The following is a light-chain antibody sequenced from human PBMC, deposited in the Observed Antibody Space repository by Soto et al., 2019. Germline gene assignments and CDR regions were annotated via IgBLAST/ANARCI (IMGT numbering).Light chain of an antibody. Sequence: QSARTQPTSLSGSPGQSGTISCTAASSDVGRYNSFSWYQQHPDKAPKLLIYEVTNRPSGVSNRFSGSKSGNTASLTISGLQAEDEADYYCSSYTSSTTLGYVFGAGTKVTVL. CDR3: SSYTSSTTLGYV. CDR2: EVT. J-gene: IGLJ1*01. CDR1: SSDVGRYNS. V-gene: IGLV2-14*01.